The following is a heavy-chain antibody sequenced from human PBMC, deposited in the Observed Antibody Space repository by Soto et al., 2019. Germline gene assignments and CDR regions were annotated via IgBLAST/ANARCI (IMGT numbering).Heavy chain of an antibody. CDR2: ISGSGGTT. V-gene: IGHV3-23*01. CDR3: AKNKETGTTGGLGY. Sequence: EVQLLESGGGLVQPGGSLRLSCAASGFTFSSYVMSWVRQAPGKGLEWVSTISGSGGTTYYADSVKGRFTISRDNSKNTLYLQMNSLRAEDTAIYYCAKNKETGTTGGLGYWGQGTLVTVSS. J-gene: IGHJ4*02. D-gene: IGHD1-1*01. CDR1: GFTFSSYV.